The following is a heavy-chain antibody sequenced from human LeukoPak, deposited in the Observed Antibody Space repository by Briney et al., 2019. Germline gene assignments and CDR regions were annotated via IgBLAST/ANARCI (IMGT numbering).Heavy chain of an antibody. CDR2: INHSGST. J-gene: IGHJ6*03. CDR1: GGSFSGYY. CDR3: ARRAHSNYPYYYYYMDV. D-gene: IGHD4-11*01. V-gene: IGHV4-34*01. Sequence: SETLSLTCAVYGGSFSGYYWSWIRQPPGKGLEWIGEINHSGSTYYNPSLKSRVTISVDTSKNQFSLKLSSVTAADTAVYYCARRAHSNYPYYYYYMDVWGKGTTVTVSS.